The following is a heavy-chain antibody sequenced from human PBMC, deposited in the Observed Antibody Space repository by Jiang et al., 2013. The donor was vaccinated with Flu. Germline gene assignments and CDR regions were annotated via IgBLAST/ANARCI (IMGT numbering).Heavy chain of an antibody. Sequence: SQTLSLTCAISGDSVSSNSAAWNWIRQSPSRGLEWLGRTYYRSKWYNDYAVSVKSRITINPDTSKNQFSLQLNSVTPEDTAVYYCARGNLKFGSGSYYRVYYGMDVWGQGTTVTV. D-gene: IGHD3-10*01. CDR3: ARGNLKFGSGSYYRVYYGMDV. CDR1: GDSVSSNSAA. V-gene: IGHV6-1*01. J-gene: IGHJ6*02. CDR2: TYYRSKWYN.